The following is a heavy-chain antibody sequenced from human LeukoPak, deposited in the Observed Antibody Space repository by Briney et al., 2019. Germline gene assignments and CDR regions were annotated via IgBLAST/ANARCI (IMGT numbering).Heavy chain of an antibody. CDR3: AKDPTIVVVPAATGYNY. CDR1: GFTFSSYS. CDR2: ISGSGGST. D-gene: IGHD2-2*01. Sequence: GGSLRLSCAASGFTFSSYSMNWVRQAPGKGLEWVSAISGSGGSTYYADSVKGRFTISRDNSKNTLYLQMNSLRAEDTAVCYCAKDPTIVVVPAATGYNYWGQGTLVTVSS. J-gene: IGHJ4*02. V-gene: IGHV3-23*01.